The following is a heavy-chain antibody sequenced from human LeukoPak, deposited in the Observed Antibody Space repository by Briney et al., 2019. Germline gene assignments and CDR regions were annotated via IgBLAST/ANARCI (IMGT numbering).Heavy chain of an antibody. CDR1: GFTFSSYE. Sequence: PGGSLRLSCAASGFTFSSYEMNWVRQAPGKGLEWVSYISSSGSTIYYADSVKGRFTISRDNSKNTLYLQMNSLRAEDTAVYYCAKVGQLRYFDWLKYYYYYMDVWGKGTTVTISS. D-gene: IGHD3-9*01. CDR3: AKVGQLRYFDWLKYYYYYMDV. V-gene: IGHV3-48*03. J-gene: IGHJ6*03. CDR2: ISSSGSTI.